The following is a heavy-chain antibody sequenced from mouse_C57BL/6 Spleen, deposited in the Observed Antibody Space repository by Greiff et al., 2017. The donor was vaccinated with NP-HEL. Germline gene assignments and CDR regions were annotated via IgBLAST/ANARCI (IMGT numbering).Heavy chain of an antibody. CDR3: ARRGKDYYAMDY. J-gene: IGHJ4*01. V-gene: IGHV5-15*01. CDR1: GFTFSDYG. Sequence: EVKLMESGGGLVQPGGSLKLSCAASGFTFSDYGMAWVRQAPRKGPEWVAFISNLAYSIYYADTVTGRFTISRENAKNTLYLEMSSLRSEDTAMYYCARRGKDYYAMDYWGQGTSVTVSS. D-gene: IGHD1-3*01. CDR2: ISNLAYSI.